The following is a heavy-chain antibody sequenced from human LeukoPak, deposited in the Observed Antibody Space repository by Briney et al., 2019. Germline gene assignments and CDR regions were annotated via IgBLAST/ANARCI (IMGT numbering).Heavy chain of an antibody. Sequence: GGSLRLSCAASGFTFSSYAMSWVRQAPGKGLEWVSAISGSGGSTYYADSVKGRFTISRDNAKNSLYLQMNSLRAEDTAVYYCARDWISDCSSTSCYHYYGIDVWGQGTTVTVSS. CDR2: ISGSGGST. V-gene: IGHV3-23*01. J-gene: IGHJ6*02. CDR1: GFTFSSYA. D-gene: IGHD2-2*01. CDR3: ARDWISDCSSTSCYHYYGIDV.